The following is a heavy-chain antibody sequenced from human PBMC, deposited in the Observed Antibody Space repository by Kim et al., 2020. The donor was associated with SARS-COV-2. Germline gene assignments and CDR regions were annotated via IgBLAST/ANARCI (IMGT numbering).Heavy chain of an antibody. J-gene: IGHJ4*02. Sequence: RFTISRDNSKNSLYLQMNSLRAEDTAVYYCAKEDLAYGGGDCYFPTNFDYWGQGTLVTVSS. V-gene: IGHV3-23*01. D-gene: IGHD2-21*02. CDR3: AKEDLAYGGGDCYFPTNFDY.